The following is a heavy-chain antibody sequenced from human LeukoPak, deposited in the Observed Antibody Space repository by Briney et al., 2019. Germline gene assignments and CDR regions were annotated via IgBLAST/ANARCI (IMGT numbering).Heavy chain of an antibody. V-gene: IGHV4-39*01. D-gene: IGHD3-22*01. Sequence: KPSETLSLTCTVSGGFISGSHYYWAWIRQPPGKGLEWIGMINYSGNRYYNPSLWSRATISVDTSTNQFSLNLNSVTAADTAVYYCARGYDYWGQGTLVAVFS. J-gene: IGHJ4*02. CDR3: ARGYDY. CDR2: INYSGNR. CDR1: GGFISGSHYY.